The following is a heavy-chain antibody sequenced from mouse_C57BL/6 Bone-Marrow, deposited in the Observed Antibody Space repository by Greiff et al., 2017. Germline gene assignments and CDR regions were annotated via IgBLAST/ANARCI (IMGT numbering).Heavy chain of an antibody. CDR2: IDPDDGET. J-gene: IGHJ2*01. D-gene: IGHD2-5*01. CDR3: TRSRMDYCTND. Sequence: VQLQQSGAELVKPGASVKLSCTASGFNIKDYYIHWVKQRTEQGLEWIGRIDPDDGETKYTPKFQDKATITADTSSNTAYLQLSSLTSEDTAVYYCTRSRMDYCTNDWGQGTTLTVSS. CDR1: GFNIKDYY. V-gene: IGHV14-2*01.